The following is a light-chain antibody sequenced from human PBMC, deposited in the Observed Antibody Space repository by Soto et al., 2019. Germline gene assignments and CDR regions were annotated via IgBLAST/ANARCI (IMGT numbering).Light chain of an antibody. Sequence: DIQMAQSPSSLFASVGDRVTITCRASQSISTYLNWYQQKLGKAPKHLIYAASRLQSGVPSRFSGTGSGTDFTLFISSLQPEDFATYYCQQSFGTPRTFGQGTKVEIK. J-gene: IGKJ1*01. CDR1: QSISTY. CDR2: AAS. V-gene: IGKV1-39*01. CDR3: QQSFGTPRT.